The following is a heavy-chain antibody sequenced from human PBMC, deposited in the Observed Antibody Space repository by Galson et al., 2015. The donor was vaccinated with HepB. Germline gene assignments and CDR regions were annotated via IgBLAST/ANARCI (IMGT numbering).Heavy chain of an antibody. CDR1: GFPFSRYW. V-gene: IGHV3-74*01. CDR3: ARAAPEDY. CDR2: INSDGSSS. J-gene: IGHJ4*02. Sequence: SLRLSCAVSGFPFSRYWMHWVRQAPGKGLVWISHINSDGSSSNYADSVKGRFTISRDNAKNTLYLEMNSLRAEDTAVYYCARAAPEDYWGQGTLVTVSS.